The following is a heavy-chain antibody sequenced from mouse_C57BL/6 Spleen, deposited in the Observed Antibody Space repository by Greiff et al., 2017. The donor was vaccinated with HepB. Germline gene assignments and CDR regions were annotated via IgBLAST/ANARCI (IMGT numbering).Heavy chain of an antibody. CDR3: ARRGDLEDWYFDV. V-gene: IGHV1-55*01. CDR2: IYPGSGST. Sequence: VQLQQSGAELVKPGASVKMSCKASGYTFTSYWITWVKQRPGQGLEWIGDIYPGSGSTNYNEKFKSKATLTVDTSSSTAYMQLSSRTSEDSAVYYCARRGDLEDWYFDVWGTGTTVTVSS. CDR1: GYTFTSYW. J-gene: IGHJ1*03. D-gene: IGHD2-13*01.